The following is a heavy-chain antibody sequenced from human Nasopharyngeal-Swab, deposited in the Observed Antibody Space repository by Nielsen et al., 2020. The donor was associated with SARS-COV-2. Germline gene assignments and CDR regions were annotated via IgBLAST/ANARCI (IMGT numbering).Heavy chain of an antibody. J-gene: IGHJ5*02. Sequence: SETLSLTCTVSGGSISSYYWSWIRQPPGKGLEGIGYIYYSGSTNYNPSLKSRVTISVDTSKNQFSLKLSSVTAADTAVYYCARESAVSARRRWFDPWGQGTLVTVSS. D-gene: IGHD6-6*01. CDR2: IYYSGST. CDR1: GGSISSYY. V-gene: IGHV4-59*01. CDR3: ARESAVSARRRWFDP.